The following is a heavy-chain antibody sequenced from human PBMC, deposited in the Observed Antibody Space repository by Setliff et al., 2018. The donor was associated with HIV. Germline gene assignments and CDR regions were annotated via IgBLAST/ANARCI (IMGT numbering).Heavy chain of an antibody. CDR2: IFYSGST. CDR1: GGSITSSTYY. D-gene: IGHD3-22*01. V-gene: IGHV4-39*07. J-gene: IGHJ4*02. Sequence: SATLSLTCTVSGGSITSSTYYWDWIRQPPGKGLEWIGSIFYSGSTYYNPSVKSRVTISIDTSKNQFSLRLSSVTAADTAVYYCARDHKYYYDSSGLDYWGQGTLVTVSS. CDR3: ARDHKYYYDSSGLDY.